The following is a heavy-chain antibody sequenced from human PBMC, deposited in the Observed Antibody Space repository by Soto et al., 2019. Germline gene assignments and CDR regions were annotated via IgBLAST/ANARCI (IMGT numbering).Heavy chain of an antibody. CDR1: GFTFRTYG. CDR2: ISFDGTNN. CDR3: AKDQALPLGYYYGRDV. Sequence: QVQLVESGGGVVQPGRSLRLSCAASGFTFRTYGMHWVRQAPGKGLEWVALISFDGTNNYYADSVKGRFTISRDNSRNTLYLQLNSLRAEDTAVYYCAKDQALPLGYYYGRDVWGQGTTVTVSS. J-gene: IGHJ6*02. V-gene: IGHV3-30*18.